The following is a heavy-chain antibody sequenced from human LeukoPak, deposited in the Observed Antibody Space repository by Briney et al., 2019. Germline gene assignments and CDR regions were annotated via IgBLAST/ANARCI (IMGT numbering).Heavy chain of an antibody. Sequence: SETLSLTCTVSGASISSYYWSWVRQPAGKGLEWIGRPYTTGSTNYNPSLKSRVTMSVDTSKNQFSLKLSSVTAADTAVYYCARQGATDCFAPGGQGTRVPVSS. D-gene: IGHD1-26*01. J-gene: IGHJ5*02. V-gene: IGHV4-4*07. CDR3: ARQGATDCFAP. CDR1: GASISSYY. CDR2: PYTTGST.